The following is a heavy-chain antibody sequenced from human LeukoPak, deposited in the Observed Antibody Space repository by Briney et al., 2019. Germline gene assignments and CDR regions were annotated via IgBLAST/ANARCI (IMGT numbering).Heavy chain of an antibody. J-gene: IGHJ4*02. Sequence: GGSLRLSCAASRFTFEDYAMHWVRQAPGKGLEWVSLISFDGIITHYADSVKGRFTISRDNIKNSLYLQMNSLRTEDTALYYCAKGIVGYTFDYWGQGTLVTVSP. V-gene: IGHV3-43D*03. D-gene: IGHD1-1*01. CDR2: ISFDGIIT. CDR1: RFTFEDYA. CDR3: AKGIVGYTFDY.